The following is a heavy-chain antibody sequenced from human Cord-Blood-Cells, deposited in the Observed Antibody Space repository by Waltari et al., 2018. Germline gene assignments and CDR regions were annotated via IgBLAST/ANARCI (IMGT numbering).Heavy chain of an antibody. Sequence: EVQLVESGGGLVQPGGSLRCSGAASGFTFSSDSRNWVGQAPGKVLELVSCIISSSSTIYYADSVKFRFTISRDNAKNSLYLQMTSLRAEDTAVYDCAREGFWSGYGMDVWGQCTTVTVSS. D-gene: IGHD3-3*01. CDR1: GFTFSSDS. CDR2: IISSSSTI. V-gene: IGHV3-48*01. CDR3: AREGFWSGYGMDV. J-gene: IGHJ6*02.